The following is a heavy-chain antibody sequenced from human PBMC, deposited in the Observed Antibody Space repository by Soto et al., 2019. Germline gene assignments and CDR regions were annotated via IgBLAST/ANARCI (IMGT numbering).Heavy chain of an antibody. CDR1: GGSVSSGSYY. J-gene: IGHJ4*02. D-gene: IGHD6-13*01. Sequence: PSETLSLTXTVSGGSVSSGSYYWNWIRQPPGKGLEWIGYIYYSGSTNYNPSLKSRVTISVDASKNQFSLKLSAVTAADTAVYYCARVAQQLAFDYWGQGTQVTVSS. V-gene: IGHV4-61*01. CDR3: ARVAQQLAFDY. CDR2: IYYSGST.